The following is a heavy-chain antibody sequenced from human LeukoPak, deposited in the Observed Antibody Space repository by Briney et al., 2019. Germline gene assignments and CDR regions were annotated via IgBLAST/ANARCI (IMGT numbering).Heavy chain of an antibody. CDR3: ARDPEWLRFEGNYFDY. J-gene: IGHJ4*02. D-gene: IGHD5-12*01. CDR2: ISSSSSSYI. Sequence: GGSLRLSCAASGFTFSSYSMNWVRQAPGKGLEWVSSISSSSSSYIYYADSVKGRFTISRDNAKSSLYLQMNSLRAEDTAVYYCARDPEWLRFEGNYFDYWGQGTLVTVSS. V-gene: IGHV3-21*01. CDR1: GFTFSSYS.